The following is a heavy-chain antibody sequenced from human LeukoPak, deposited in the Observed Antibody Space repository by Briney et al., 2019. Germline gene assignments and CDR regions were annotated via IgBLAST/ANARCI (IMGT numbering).Heavy chain of an antibody. V-gene: IGHV4-59*01. CDR2: IYSAGST. CDR3: AAVVTYSGYDTFDY. J-gene: IGHJ4*02. D-gene: IGHD5-12*01. CDR1: GGPINKYY. Sequence: PSETLSLTCTVSGGPINKYYWSWLRQPPGKGLEWLGYIYSAGSTNYNPSLKSRVTISVDTSKNQFSLRLTSVTAADTAVYYCAAVVTYSGYDTFDYWGQGNLVTVSS.